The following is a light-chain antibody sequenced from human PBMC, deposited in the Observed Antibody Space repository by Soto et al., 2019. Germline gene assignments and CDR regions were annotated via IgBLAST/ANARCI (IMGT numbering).Light chain of an antibody. V-gene: IGKV1-5*03. J-gene: IGKJ1*01. CDR3: QHYNSYSEA. Sequence: PSTLSASVGYRVTITCRASQNIDNWLAWYQQKPRKAPKLLIYKASSLESGVPSRFSGSGSGTEFTLTISSLQPDDFATYYCQHYNSYSEAFGQGTKVDIK. CDR2: KAS. CDR1: QNIDNW.